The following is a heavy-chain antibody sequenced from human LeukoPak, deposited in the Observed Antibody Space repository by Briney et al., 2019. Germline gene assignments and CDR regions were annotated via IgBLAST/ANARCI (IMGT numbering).Heavy chain of an antibody. Sequence: ASVKVSCKASGYTFTSYGISWVRQAPGQGLEWMGWISAYNGNTNYAQKLQGRVTMTTDTSTSTAYMELRSLRSDDTAVYYCARDGTYYYDSSGYSGGGDYWGQGTLVTVSP. J-gene: IGHJ4*02. CDR1: GYTFTSYG. CDR3: ARDGTYYYDSSGYSGGGDY. D-gene: IGHD3-22*01. V-gene: IGHV1-18*01. CDR2: ISAYNGNT.